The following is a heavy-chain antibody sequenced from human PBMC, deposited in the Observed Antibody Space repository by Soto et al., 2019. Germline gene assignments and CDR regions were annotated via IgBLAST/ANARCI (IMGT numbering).Heavy chain of an antibody. CDR1: GYTFTSYG. J-gene: IGHJ6*02. Sequence: GASVNVSCKAAGYTFTSYGISWVRQAPGQGLEWMGWISAYNGNTNYAQKLQGRVTMTTDTSTSTAYMELRSLRSDDTAVYYCARVMSGYLVVYNGMDVWGQGTTVTVSS. CDR3: ARVMSGYLVVYNGMDV. D-gene: IGHD3-3*01. CDR2: ISAYNGNT. V-gene: IGHV1-18*01.